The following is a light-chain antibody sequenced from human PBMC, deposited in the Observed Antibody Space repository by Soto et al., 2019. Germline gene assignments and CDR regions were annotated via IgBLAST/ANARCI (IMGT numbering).Light chain of an antibody. CDR2: KAS. CDR3: QHFNSYPRT. J-gene: IGKJ1*01. Sequence: DVQMTQSPSTLSASVGDRVTITCRASQSISSWLAWYQQKPGKAPKLLINKASSLESGVPSRFSGSGSGTEFTLTISSLQPDDFATYCCQHFNSYPRTFGQGTKVEIK. V-gene: IGKV1-5*03. CDR1: QSISSW.